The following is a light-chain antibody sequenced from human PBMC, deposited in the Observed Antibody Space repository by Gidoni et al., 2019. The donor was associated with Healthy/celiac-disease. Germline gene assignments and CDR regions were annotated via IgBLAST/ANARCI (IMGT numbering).Light chain of an antibody. CDR1: QSVSSN. Sequence: EKMMTQSPATLSVSPGERGILSCRASQSVSSNLAWYQQKPGQAPRLLIYGASTRATGIPASFSGSGSGTEFTLTISSLQSEYFAVSYCQQYNNWPPGYTFGQGTKLEIK. J-gene: IGKJ2*01. V-gene: IGKV3-15*01. CDR3: QQYNNWPPGYT. CDR2: GAS.